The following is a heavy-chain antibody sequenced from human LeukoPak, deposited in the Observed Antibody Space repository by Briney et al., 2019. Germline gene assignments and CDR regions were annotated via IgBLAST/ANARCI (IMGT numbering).Heavy chain of an antibody. V-gene: IGHV3-23*01. CDR2: ISGSGGST. J-gene: IGHJ4*02. Sequence: GGSLRLFCAASGFTFSSYAMSWVRQAPGKGLEWVSAISGSGGSTYYADSVKGRFTISRDNSKNTLYLQMNRLRAEDTAVYYCAKKREMPVAADFDYWGQGTLVTVSS. D-gene: IGHD6-19*01. CDR3: AKKREMPVAADFDY. CDR1: GFTFSSYA.